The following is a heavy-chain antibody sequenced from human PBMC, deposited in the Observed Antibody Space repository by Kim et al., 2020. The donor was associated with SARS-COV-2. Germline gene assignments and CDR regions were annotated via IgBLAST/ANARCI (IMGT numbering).Heavy chain of an antibody. CDR2: ISGSGGST. J-gene: IGHJ4*02. CDR3: ANFPFRGRVVVITPAGY. CDR1: GFTFSSYA. D-gene: IGHD3-22*01. V-gene: IGHV3-23*01. Sequence: GGSLRLSCAASGFTFSSYAMSWVRQAPGKGLEWVSAISGSGGSTYYADSVKGRFTISRDNSKNTLYLQMNSLRAEDTAVYYCANFPFRGRVVVITPAGYWGQGTLVTVSS.